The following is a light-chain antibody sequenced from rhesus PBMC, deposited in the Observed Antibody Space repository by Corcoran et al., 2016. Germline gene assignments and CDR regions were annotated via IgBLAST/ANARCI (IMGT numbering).Light chain of an antibody. CDR3: QQYKSYPLT. J-gene: IGKJ4*01. CDR1: QGISSY. CDR2: AAT. Sequence: DIQMTQSPSSLSASVGDTVTITCRASQGISSYLNWLQQKPGKAPKVLIYAATTLQIGVPSRFSGSGSGKDFTRTISSLQPEDFATYYCQQYKSYPLTFGGGTKVEIK. V-gene: IGKV1-28*02.